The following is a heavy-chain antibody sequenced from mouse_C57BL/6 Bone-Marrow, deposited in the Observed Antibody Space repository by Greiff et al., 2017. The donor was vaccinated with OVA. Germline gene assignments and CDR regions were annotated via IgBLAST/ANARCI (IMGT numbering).Heavy chain of an antibody. J-gene: IGHJ1*03. D-gene: IGHD1-1*01. Sequence: VQLQQSGAELMKPGASVKLSCKATGYTFTGYWIEWVKQRPGHGLEWIGEILPGSGSTNYNEKFKGKATFTVDPSSNTAYMQLSSLTTEDSSIEYGARGVITTVVARGYFDVWGTGTTVTVSS. CDR3: ARGVITTVVARGYFDV. CDR2: ILPGSGST. CDR1: GYTFTGYW. V-gene: IGHV1-9*01.